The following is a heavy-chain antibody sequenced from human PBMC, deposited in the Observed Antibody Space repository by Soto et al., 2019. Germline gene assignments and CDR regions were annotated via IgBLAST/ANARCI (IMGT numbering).Heavy chain of an antibody. CDR1: GGCLSSGAYY. CDR2: MVYVGAT. Sequence: SETLSLTCSVYGGCLSSGAYYRSWIRQPPGNALEWIGYMVYVGATYYNPSLKRRVTISVDTSKNQFSLKLSSVTAADTAVYHCVRVVRFCSSPSCRGRNWFDPWGQGTLVTVSS. V-gene: IGHV4-30-4*01. J-gene: IGHJ5*02. CDR3: VRVVRFCSSPSCRGRNWFDP. D-gene: IGHD2-2*01.